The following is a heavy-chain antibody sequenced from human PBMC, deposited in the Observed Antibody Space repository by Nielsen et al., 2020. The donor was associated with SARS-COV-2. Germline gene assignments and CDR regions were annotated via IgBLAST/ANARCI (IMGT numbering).Heavy chain of an antibody. V-gene: IGHV4-34*01. CDR3: ARGTAHSSSWYALYYYYGMDV. CDR2: INHSGST. Sequence: ETLSLTCAVYGGSFSGYYWSWIRQPPGKGLEWIGEINHSGSTNYNPSLKSRVTISVDTSKNQFSLKLSSVTAADTAVYYCARGTAHSSSWYALYYYYGMDVWGQGTTVTVSS. CDR1: GGSFSGYY. D-gene: IGHD6-13*01. J-gene: IGHJ6*02.